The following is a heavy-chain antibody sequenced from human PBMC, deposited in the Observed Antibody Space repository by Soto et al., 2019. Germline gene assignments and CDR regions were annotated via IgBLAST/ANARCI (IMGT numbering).Heavy chain of an antibody. Sequence: QVQLQQWGAGLLKPSETLSLTCAVYGGSFSGYYWSWIRQPPGKGLGWIGEINHSGSTNYNPSLRSRVTISVDPSKNQFSLKLSSVTAADTAVYYCARGLKYCSSTSCTYNWFDPWGQGTLVTVSS. V-gene: IGHV4-34*01. CDR1: GGSFSGYY. CDR2: INHSGST. CDR3: ARGLKYCSSTSCTYNWFDP. J-gene: IGHJ5*02. D-gene: IGHD2-2*01.